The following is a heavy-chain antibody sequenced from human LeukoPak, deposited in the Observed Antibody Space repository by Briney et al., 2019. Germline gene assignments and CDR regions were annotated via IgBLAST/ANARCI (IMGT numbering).Heavy chain of an antibody. CDR3: ARQIAADAFDT. CDR2: IYHSGST. Sequence: KPSETLSLTCAVSGYSISSGYYWGWIRQPPGKGLEWIGSIYHSGSTYYNPSLKSRVTISVDTSKNQFSLKLSSVTAADTAVYYCARQIAADAFDTWGQGTMVTVSS. J-gene: IGHJ3*02. CDR1: GYSISSGYY. D-gene: IGHD6-13*01. V-gene: IGHV4-38-2*01.